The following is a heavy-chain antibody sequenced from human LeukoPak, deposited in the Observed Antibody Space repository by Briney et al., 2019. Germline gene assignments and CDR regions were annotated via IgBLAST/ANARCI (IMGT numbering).Heavy chain of an antibody. CDR1: GGSISSGGYY. CDR2: IYYSGST. CDR3: ARVRYGDYYYYYYMDV. J-gene: IGHJ6*03. V-gene: IGHV4-31*03. D-gene: IGHD4-17*01. Sequence: SETLSLTCTVSGGSISSGGYYWSWIRQHPGKGLEWIGYIYYSGSTYYNPSLKSRVTISVDTSKNQFSLKLSSVTAADTAVYYCARVRYGDYYYYYYMDVWGKGTTVTVSS.